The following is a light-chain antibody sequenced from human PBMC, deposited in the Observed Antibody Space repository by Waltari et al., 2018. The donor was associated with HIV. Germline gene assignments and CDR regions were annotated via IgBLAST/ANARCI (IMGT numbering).Light chain of an antibody. V-gene: IGLV3-25*03. Sequence: SYELTQPPSVSVSPGQTAMITCSGDALPKQYAYWYQQKPGQAPVLVIYKDTERPSGIPERFSGSSSGTTVTLTISGVQAEDDADYYCLSADTSVTWVFGGGTKLTVL. CDR1: ALPKQY. J-gene: IGLJ3*02. CDR3: LSADTSVTWV. CDR2: KDT.